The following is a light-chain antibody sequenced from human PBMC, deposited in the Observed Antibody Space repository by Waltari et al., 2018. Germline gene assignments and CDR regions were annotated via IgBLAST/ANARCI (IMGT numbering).Light chain of an antibody. J-gene: IGLJ3*02. Sequence: QSVVTQPPSVSGTPGQRVTISCSGSISHIGSHFVTWYQHVPGTAPKLLIYRDSQRPSGVPDRFSGSKSGTSASLAISGLLSEDEADYYCAPWDGRLNGWVFGGGTKLTVL. V-gene: IGLV1-44*01. CDR1: ISHIGSHF. CDR2: RDS. CDR3: APWDGRLNGWV.